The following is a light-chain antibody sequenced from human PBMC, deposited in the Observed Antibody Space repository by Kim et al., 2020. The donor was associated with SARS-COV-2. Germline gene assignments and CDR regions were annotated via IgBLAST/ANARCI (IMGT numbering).Light chain of an antibody. J-gene: IGLJ2*01. V-gene: IGLV3-1*01. CDR2: QDS. CDR1: KLGDKY. CDR3: QAWDSSTVV. Sequence: SYELTQPPSVSVSPGQTASITCSGDKLGDKYACWYQQKPGQSPVLVLYQDSKRPSGLPERFSGSNSGNTATLTISGTQAMDEADYYCQAWDSSTVVFGGG.